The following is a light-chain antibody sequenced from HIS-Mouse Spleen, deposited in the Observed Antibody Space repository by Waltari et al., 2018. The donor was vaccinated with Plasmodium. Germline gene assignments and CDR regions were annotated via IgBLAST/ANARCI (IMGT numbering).Light chain of an antibody. Sequence: QSALTQPPSASGSPGPSVTISCTGPSSDVGGYNYVSWYHQHPGKAPKLMIYEVSKRPSGVPDRFSGSKSGNTASLTVSGLQAEDEADYYCSSYAGSNNLVFGGGTKLTVL. V-gene: IGLV2-8*01. CDR1: SSDVGGYNY. CDR2: EVS. J-gene: IGLJ2*01. CDR3: SSYAGSNNLV.